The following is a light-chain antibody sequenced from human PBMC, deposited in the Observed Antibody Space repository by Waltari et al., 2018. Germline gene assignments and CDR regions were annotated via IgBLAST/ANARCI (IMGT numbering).Light chain of an antibody. CDR1: SSDIGDYNF. V-gene: IGLV2-14*03. CDR2: DVS. Sequence: QSALTQPASVFGSPGQSITISCTGTSSDIGDYNFVSWYQQHPGKAPKLMICDVSLLPAGISCRFSGSKSGNTASLTISGLQAEDEADYHCSSYTSSTTLIFGGGTKLTVL. CDR3: SSYTSSTTLI. J-gene: IGLJ2*01.